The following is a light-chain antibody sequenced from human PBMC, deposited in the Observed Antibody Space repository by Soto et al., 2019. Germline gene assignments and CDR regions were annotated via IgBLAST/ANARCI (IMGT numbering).Light chain of an antibody. CDR1: QSVSSSY. V-gene: IGKV3-20*01. Sequence: IVLTQSPGTLSLSPGERATLSCRASQSVSSSYLGWYQQKPGQAPSLLIYGASTRATGIPDRFSGSGSGTDFTLTISRLEPEDFAVYYCQQYGSSPMYTFGQGTKLEIK. CDR2: GAS. CDR3: QQYGSSPMYT. J-gene: IGKJ2*01.